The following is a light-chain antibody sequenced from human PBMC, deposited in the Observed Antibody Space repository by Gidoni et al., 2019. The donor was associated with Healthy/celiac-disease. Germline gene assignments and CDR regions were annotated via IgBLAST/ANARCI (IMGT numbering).Light chain of an antibody. CDR3: QRYGSSPPWT. CDR2: GAS. CDR1: QSVSSSY. Sequence: DIVLTQSPGTLSLSPGDRATPSCRASQSVSSSYLAWYQQKPGQAPRLLIYGASSRATGIPDRFSGSGSGTDFTLTISRLGPEDFAVYYCQRYGSSPPWTFGQGTKVEIK. J-gene: IGKJ1*01. V-gene: IGKV3-20*01.